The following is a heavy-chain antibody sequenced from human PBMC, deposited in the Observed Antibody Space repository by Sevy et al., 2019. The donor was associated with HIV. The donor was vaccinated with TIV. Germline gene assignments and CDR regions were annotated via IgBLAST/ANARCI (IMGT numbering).Heavy chain of an antibody. CDR2: ISYDGSNK. J-gene: IGHJ6*02. V-gene: IGHV3-30*18. Sequence: GGSLRLSCAASGFTFSSYGMHWVRQAPGKGLEWVAVISYDGSNKYYADSVKGRFTISRDNSKNTLYRQMNSLRAEDTAVYYCAKARIAAAGTGYYYYGMDVWGQGTTVTVSS. CDR1: GFTFSSYG. D-gene: IGHD6-13*01. CDR3: AKARIAAAGTGYYYYGMDV.